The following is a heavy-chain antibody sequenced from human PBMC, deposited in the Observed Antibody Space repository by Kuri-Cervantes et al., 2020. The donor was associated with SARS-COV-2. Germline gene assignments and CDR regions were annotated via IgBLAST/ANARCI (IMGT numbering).Heavy chain of an antibody. CDR1: GYTFTGYY. CDR2: INPNSGGA. Sequence: ASVKVSCKASGYTFTGYYMHWVRQAPGQGLEWMGWINPNSGGASYAQKFQGRVTMTRDTSISTAYMELSSLRSEDTAVYYCARLKYNWNYALDYWGQGTLVTVSS. V-gene: IGHV1-2*02. CDR3: ARLKYNWNYALDY. D-gene: IGHD1-7*01. J-gene: IGHJ4*02.